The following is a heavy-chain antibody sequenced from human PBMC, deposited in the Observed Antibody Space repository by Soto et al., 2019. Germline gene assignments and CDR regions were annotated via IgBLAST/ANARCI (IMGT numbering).Heavy chain of an antibody. CDR2: ISAYNGNT. V-gene: IGHV1-18*01. Sequence: ASVKVSCKASGYTFTSYGISWVRQAPGQGLEWMGWISAYNGNTNYAQKLQGRVTMTTDTSTSTAYMELRSLSSDDTAVYYCARVRGSGWNYDAFDIWGQGTMVTGSS. CDR3: ARVRGSGWNYDAFDI. CDR1: GYTFTSYG. D-gene: IGHD6-19*01. J-gene: IGHJ3*02.